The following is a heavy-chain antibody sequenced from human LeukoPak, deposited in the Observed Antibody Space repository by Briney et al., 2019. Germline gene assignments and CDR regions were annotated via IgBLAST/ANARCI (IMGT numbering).Heavy chain of an antibody. CDR3: AKDLRKFGQLEGFGYYMDV. V-gene: IGHV3-23*01. D-gene: IGHD6-6*01. J-gene: IGHJ6*03. CDR2: ISGNGGST. CDR1: GFTFSSYA. Sequence: GGSLRLSCAASGFTFSSYAMSWVRQAPGKGLEWVSAISGNGGSTYYADSVKGRFTISRDNSKNTLYLQMNSLRAEDTAVYYCAKDLRKFGQLEGFGYYMDVWGKGTTVTVSS.